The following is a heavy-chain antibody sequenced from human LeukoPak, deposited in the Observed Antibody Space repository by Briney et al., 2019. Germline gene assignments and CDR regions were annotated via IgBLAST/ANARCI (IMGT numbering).Heavy chain of an antibody. Sequence: GGSLRLSCAASGFTFSSYGMHWVRQAPGKGLEWVAVISYDGGDKYYADSVKGRFTISRDNSKNTLFLQMNSLRAEDTAVYYCASFTWIQLDWGQGTLVSV. J-gene: IGHJ4*02. D-gene: IGHD5-18*01. CDR2: ISYDGGDK. CDR3: ASFTWIQLD. V-gene: IGHV3-30*03. CDR1: GFTFSSYG.